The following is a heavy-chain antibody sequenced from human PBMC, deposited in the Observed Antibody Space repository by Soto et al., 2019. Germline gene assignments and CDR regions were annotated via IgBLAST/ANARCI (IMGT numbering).Heavy chain of an antibody. V-gene: IGHV1-69*13. CDR2: ITPIFDTT. CDR3: ATGGTSVTRRFDD. Sequence: ASVKVSCKASGGGFSTYAITWVRQAPGQGLEWMGGITPIFDTTNYAQKFQGRVTITADESTTTVHMELTSLTSEDTAVYYCATGGTSVTRRFDDWGQGTLVTVSS. CDR1: GGGFSTYA. J-gene: IGHJ4*02. D-gene: IGHD3-10*01.